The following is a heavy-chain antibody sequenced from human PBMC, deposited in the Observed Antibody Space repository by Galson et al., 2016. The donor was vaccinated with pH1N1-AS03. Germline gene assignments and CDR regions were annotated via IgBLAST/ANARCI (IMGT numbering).Heavy chain of an antibody. V-gene: IGHV1-18*01. Sequence: SVKVSCKVSGYTFTAYGVSWVRQAPGQGLQWMGWISTHNGDTNYAQNFHGRVTLTTDTSTSTVYLELRSLQYDDTAVYYCAREGFRRRLLLPGAFEVWGQGTMLTVSS. J-gene: IGHJ3*01. CDR2: ISTHNGDT. CDR3: AREGFRRRLLLPGAFEV. CDR1: GYTFTAYG. D-gene: IGHD3-22*01.